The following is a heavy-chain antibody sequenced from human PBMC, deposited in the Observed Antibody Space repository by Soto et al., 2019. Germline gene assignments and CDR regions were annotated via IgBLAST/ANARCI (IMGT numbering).Heavy chain of an antibody. CDR1: GGSISSGDY. CDR2: IYYSGST. V-gene: IGHV4-31*03. Sequence: SETLSLTCTVSGGSISSGDYWSWIRQHPGKGLEWTGYIYYSGSTYYNPSLKSRVTISVDTSKNQFSLKLSSVTAADTAVYYCARRKGHYDDYVLFDYWGQGTLVTVSS. J-gene: IGHJ4*02. CDR3: ARRKGHYDDYVLFDY. D-gene: IGHD4-17*01.